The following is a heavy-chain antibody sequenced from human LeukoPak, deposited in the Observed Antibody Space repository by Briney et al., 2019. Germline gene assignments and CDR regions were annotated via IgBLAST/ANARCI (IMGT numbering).Heavy chain of an antibody. V-gene: IGHV1-24*01. J-gene: IGHJ5*02. CDR3: ATAKWELPAGWFDP. Sequence: ASVTVSFKVSGYTLTELSMHWVRQAPGKGLEWVGGFDPEDGETIYAQKFQGRVTMTEDTSTDTAYMELSSLRSEDTAVYYCATAKWELPAGWFDPWGQGTLVTVSS. CDR1: GYTLTELS. D-gene: IGHD1-26*01. CDR2: FDPEDGET.